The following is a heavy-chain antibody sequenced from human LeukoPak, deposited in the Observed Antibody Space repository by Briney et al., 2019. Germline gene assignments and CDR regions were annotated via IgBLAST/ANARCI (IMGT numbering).Heavy chain of an antibody. J-gene: IGHJ4*02. V-gene: IGHV3-23*01. CDR2: TSGSGGTT. D-gene: IGHD1-26*01. Sequence: GGSLRLSCAASGFTFSSYAMSWVRQAPGKGLEWVSLTSGSGGTTYYADSVKGRFTISRDNSRNTVHLQMNSLRDEDTAVYYCARRLGGANSFDYWGQGTLV. CDR3: ARRLGGANSFDY. CDR1: GFTFSSYA.